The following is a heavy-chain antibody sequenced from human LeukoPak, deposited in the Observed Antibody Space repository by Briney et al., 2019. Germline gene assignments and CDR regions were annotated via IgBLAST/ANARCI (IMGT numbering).Heavy chain of an antibody. J-gene: IGHJ4*02. Sequence: GGSLRLSCAASGFTFSSYAMHCVRQAPGKGLEWVAVISYDGSNKYYADSVEGRFTISRDNSKKLVDLQMNSLRGDDTAVYYCAKDYFDTIGYTDYWGQGILVTVAS. CDR1: GFTFSSYA. D-gene: IGHD3-22*01. V-gene: IGHV3-30-3*01. CDR3: AKDYFDTIGYTDY. CDR2: ISYDGSNK.